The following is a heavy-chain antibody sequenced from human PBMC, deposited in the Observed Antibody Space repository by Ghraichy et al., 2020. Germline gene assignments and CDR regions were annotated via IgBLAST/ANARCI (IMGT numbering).Heavy chain of an antibody. Sequence: GGSLRLSCAASGFTFSSYWMHWVRQAPGKGLVWVSRINSDGSSTSYADSVKGRFTISRDNAKNTLYLQMNSLRAEDTAGYYCARGIVGATRDWFDPWGQGTLVTVSS. CDR1: GFTFSSYW. D-gene: IGHD1-26*01. CDR2: INSDGSST. J-gene: IGHJ5*02. CDR3: ARGIVGATRDWFDP. V-gene: IGHV3-74*01.